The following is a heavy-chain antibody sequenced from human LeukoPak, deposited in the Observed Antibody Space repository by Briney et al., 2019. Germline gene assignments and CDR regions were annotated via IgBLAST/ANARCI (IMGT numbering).Heavy chain of an antibody. CDR1: GYTFTSYR. CDR2: IYPLDSDT. CDR3: ARHKTVPGTSELRTFDS. J-gene: IGHJ4*02. V-gene: IGHV5-51*01. Sequence: GESLKTSCEGSGYTFTSYRIGWVRQRPGYGLEWRGFIYPLDSDTTYSPSFQGQVTFSVARSISTAFLQWKPLSASDTAIYYCARHKTVPGTSELRTFDSWGQGTLVSVSS. D-gene: IGHD6-13*01.